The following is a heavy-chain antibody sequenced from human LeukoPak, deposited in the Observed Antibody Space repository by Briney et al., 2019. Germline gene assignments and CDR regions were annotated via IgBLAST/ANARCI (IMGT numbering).Heavy chain of an antibody. D-gene: IGHD2-15*01. V-gene: IGHV1-8*01. Sequence: ASVKVSCKASGYTFTSYDINWVRQATGQGLEWMGWMNPNSGNTGYAQKFKGRVTMTRNTSISTAYKELSSLRSEDTAVYYCARDCFGGSGSAFDIWGQGTMVTGSS. J-gene: IGHJ3*02. CDR2: MNPNSGNT. CDR3: ARDCFGGSGSAFDI. CDR1: GYTFTSYD.